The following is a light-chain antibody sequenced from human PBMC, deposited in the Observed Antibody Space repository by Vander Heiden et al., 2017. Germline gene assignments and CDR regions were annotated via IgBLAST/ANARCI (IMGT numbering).Light chain of an antibody. CDR1: CSNIGTNY. V-gene: IGLV1-47*01. CDR3: GSWDDILSGVV. J-gene: IGLJ2*01. Sequence: QPVLTQPPSASASPGHRVTISCSGSCSNIGTNYVYWYQQLPGTAPKLLIYRNNQRPSWVPDRFSGSESGSSASLAISGLRSEDEADYYCGSWDDILSGVVFGGGTKLTVL. CDR2: RNN.